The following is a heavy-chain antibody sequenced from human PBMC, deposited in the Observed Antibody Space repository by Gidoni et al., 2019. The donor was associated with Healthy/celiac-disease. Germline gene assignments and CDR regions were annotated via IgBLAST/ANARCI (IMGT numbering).Heavy chain of an antibody. D-gene: IGHD6-6*01. CDR2: INHSGST. Sequence: GLEWIGEINHSGSTNYNPSLKSRVTISVDTSKNQFSLKLSSVTAADTAVYYCARHTPLAARKSFDYWGQGTLVTVSS. V-gene: IGHV4-34*01. CDR3: ARHTPLAARKSFDY. J-gene: IGHJ4*02.